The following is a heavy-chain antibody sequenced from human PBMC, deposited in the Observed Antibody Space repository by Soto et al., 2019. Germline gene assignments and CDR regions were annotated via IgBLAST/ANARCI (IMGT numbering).Heavy chain of an antibody. D-gene: IGHD2-2*01. CDR2: ISASTLTT. CDR3: ARAPQLVAPAATGFDS. CDR1: GFPFSTNS. J-gene: IGHJ4*02. Sequence: GGSLRLSCAASGFPFSTNSMSWVRQAPGKGLEWISYISASTLTTFYADSVKGRFTISRDTAQNSLYLQMNSLRDEDTAVYYCARAPQLVAPAATGFDSWGQGTLVTVSS. V-gene: IGHV3-48*02.